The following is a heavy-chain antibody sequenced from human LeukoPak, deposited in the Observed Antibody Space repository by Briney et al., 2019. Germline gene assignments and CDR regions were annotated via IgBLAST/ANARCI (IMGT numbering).Heavy chain of an antibody. V-gene: IGHV4-59*08. J-gene: IGHJ3*02. D-gene: IGHD6-13*01. Sequence: SETLSLTCTVSGGSITRNSWSWIRQPPGKGLEFIGFVYFNGSTNYNPSLKSRVTISVDMSKNQFSLKLSSVTAADTAVYYCARLTAATGVWAFDIWGQGTMVTVSS. CDR3: ARLTAATGVWAFDI. CDR1: GGSITRNS. CDR2: VYFNGST.